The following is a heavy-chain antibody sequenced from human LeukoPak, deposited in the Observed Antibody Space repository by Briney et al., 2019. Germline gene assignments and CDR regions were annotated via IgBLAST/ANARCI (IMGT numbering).Heavy chain of an antibody. J-gene: IGHJ4*02. Sequence: GGSLRLSCAASGFTFSSYRMHWVRQAPGKGLVWVSRINSDGSSTSYADSVKGRFTISRDNAKNTLYLQMNSLRAEDAAVYYCARDPSGSYYRSEYYFDYWGQGTLVTVSS. CDR3: ARDPSGSYYRSEYYFDY. V-gene: IGHV3-74*01. CDR2: INSDGSST. D-gene: IGHD1-26*01. CDR1: GFTFSSYR.